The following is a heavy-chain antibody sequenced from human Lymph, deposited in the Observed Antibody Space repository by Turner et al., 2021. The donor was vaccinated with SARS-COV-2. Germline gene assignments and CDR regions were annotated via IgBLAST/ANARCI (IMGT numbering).Heavy chain of an antibody. CDR3: ATGPYDFWSGPSPGYYGMDV. Sequence: QLQLVQSGAEVKKPGASVKVSCKVSGYTLTEVSMHWVRQAPGKGLEWMGGFDPEDGETIYEQKFQGRVNMTEDTSTDTAYMELSSLRSEDTAVYYCATGPYDFWSGPSPGYYGMDVWGQGTTVTVSS. D-gene: IGHD3-3*01. CDR1: GYTLTEVS. J-gene: IGHJ6*02. CDR2: FDPEDGET. V-gene: IGHV1-24*01.